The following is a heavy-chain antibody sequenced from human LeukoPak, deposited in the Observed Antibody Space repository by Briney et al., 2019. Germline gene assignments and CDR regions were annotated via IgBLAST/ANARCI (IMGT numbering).Heavy chain of an antibody. CDR1: GFTFSSYA. V-gene: IGHV3-30*18. Sequence: GGSLRLSCAASGFTFSSYAMSWVRQAPGKGLEWVAVISYDESNKHYADSVKGRFTISRDTSRNTLYLQMDSLRAEDTALYYCAKDSSTGWYYFDYWGQGTVVTVSS. J-gene: IGHJ4*02. D-gene: IGHD2-2*01. CDR3: AKDSSTGWYYFDY. CDR2: ISYDESNK.